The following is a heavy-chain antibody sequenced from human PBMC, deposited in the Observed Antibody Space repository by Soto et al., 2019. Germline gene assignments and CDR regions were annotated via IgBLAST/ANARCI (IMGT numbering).Heavy chain of an antibody. CDR2: IYYSGST. V-gene: IGHV4-39*01. Sequence: QLQLQASGPGLVTPSETLSLTCTVSGGSISSSSYYWGWIRQPPGKGLEWIGSIYYSGSTYYNPSLKSRVTISVDTSTNQFSLKLSSVTAADTAVYYCARLLGDRADLFDYWGQGTLVTVSS. J-gene: IGHJ4*02. CDR3: ARLLGDRADLFDY. CDR1: GGSISSSSYY. D-gene: IGHD1-26*01.